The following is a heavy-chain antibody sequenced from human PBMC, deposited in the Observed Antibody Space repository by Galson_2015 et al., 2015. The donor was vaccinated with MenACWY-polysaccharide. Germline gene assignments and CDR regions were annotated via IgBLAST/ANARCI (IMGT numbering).Heavy chain of an antibody. Sequence: SLRLSCAASGFTFTSYPMSWIRQAPGKGPEWVTVISLDGRNTYYADPVKGRFTISRDNSKNTLYLQMHDLRAEDTAVYYCVKAHETSGWNRGPGYWGQGTLVTVSP. J-gene: IGHJ4*02. CDR1: GFTFTSYP. D-gene: IGHD1-1*01. V-gene: IGHV3-23*01. CDR2: ISLDGRNT. CDR3: VKAHETSGWNRGPGY.